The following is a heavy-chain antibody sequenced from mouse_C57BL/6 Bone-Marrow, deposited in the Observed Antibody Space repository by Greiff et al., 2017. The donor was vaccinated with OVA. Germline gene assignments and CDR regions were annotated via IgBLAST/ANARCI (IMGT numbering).Heavy chain of an antibody. CDR3: TTSGDGYPWFAY. Sequence: EVQVVESGAELVRPGASVKLSCTASGFNIKDDYMHWVKQRPEQGLEWIGWIDPENGDTEYASKFQGKATITADTSSNTAYLQLSSLTSEDTAVYYCTTSGDGYPWFAYWGQGTLVTVSA. CDR2: IDPENGDT. J-gene: IGHJ3*01. D-gene: IGHD2-3*01. V-gene: IGHV14-4*01. CDR1: GFNIKDDY.